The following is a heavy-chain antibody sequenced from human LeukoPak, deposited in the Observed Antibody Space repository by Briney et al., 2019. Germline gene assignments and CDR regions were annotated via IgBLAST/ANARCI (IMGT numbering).Heavy chain of an antibody. CDR1: GFTFSSYW. CDR2: IKQDGSEK. Sequence: GGSLRLSCAASGFTFSSYWMSWVRQAPGKGLEWVANIKQDGSEKYYVDSVKGRFTISRDNAKNSLYLQMNSLRAEDTAMYYCARDVDTTSHLNWFDPWGQGTLVTVSS. D-gene: IGHD2/OR15-2a*01. V-gene: IGHV3-7*01. CDR3: ARDVDTTSHLNWFDP. J-gene: IGHJ5*02.